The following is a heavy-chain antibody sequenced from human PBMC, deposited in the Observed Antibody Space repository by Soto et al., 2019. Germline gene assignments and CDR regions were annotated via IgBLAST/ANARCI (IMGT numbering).Heavy chain of an antibody. CDR1: GYTFTSYA. V-gene: IGHV1-3*01. D-gene: IGHD6-19*01. CDR2: INAGNGNT. J-gene: IGHJ5*02. Sequence: ASVKVSCKASGYTFTSYAMHWVRQAPGQRLEWMGWINAGNGNTKYSQKFQGRVTITRDTSASTAYMELSSLRSEDTAVYYCARLNNHRERVGWYFHKRDNWFDPWGQGTLVTVSS. CDR3: ARLNNHRERVGWYFHKRDNWFDP.